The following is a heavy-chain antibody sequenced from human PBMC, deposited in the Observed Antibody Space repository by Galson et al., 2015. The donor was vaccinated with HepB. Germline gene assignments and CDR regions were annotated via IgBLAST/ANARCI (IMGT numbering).Heavy chain of an antibody. D-gene: IGHD3-10*01. CDR1: GGTFSSYT. Sequence: SVKVSCKASGGTFSSYTIRWVRQAPGQGLEWMGRIIPILGIANYAQKFQGRVTITADKSTSTAYMELSSLRSEDTAVYYCARDQGFGELLVNWGQGTLVTVSS. CDR2: IIPILGIA. CDR3: ARDQGFGELLVN. V-gene: IGHV1-69*04. J-gene: IGHJ4*02.